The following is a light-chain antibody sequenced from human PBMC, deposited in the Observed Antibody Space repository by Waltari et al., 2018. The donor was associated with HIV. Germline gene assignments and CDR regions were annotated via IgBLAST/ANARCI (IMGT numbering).Light chain of an antibody. V-gene: IGLV2-14*03. CDR2: DVS. CDR3: TSYTTINTYV. J-gene: IGLJ1*01. Sequence: QSALTQPASVSGSPGQSLTISCTGTSSDVGGYNHVSWYQQHPAKAPKVIIYDVSNPPAGVSNRFSGSKASNTASLTISGLQAEDEADYYCTSYTTINTYVFGTGTKVTVL. CDR1: SSDVGGYNH.